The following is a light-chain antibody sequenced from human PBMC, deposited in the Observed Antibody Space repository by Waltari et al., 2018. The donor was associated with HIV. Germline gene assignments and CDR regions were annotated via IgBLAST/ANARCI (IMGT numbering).Light chain of an antibody. Sequence: IVMTQSPATLSVSPGERATPSCRASESVSSNLAWYQQKPGLAPRLLIYGASTRATGIPARFSGSGSGTEFTLTISSLQSEDFAVYYCQQYNNWPPLTFGGGTKVEIK. CDR2: GAS. CDR1: ESVSSN. V-gene: IGKV3-15*01. J-gene: IGKJ4*01. CDR3: QQYNNWPPLT.